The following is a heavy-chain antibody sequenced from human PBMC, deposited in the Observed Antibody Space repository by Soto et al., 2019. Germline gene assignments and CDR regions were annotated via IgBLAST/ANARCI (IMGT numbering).Heavy chain of an antibody. V-gene: IGHV4-39*02. D-gene: IGHD3-9*01. CDR1: GGSISSSSYY. Sequence: PSETLSLTCTVSGGSISSSSYYWGWIRQPPGKGLEWIGSIYYSGSTYYNPSLKSRVTISVDTSKNQFSLKLSSVTAADTAVYYCARDQAYDDILTGYHFEAFDVWGQGTLVTVSS. J-gene: IGHJ4*02. CDR3: ARDQAYDDILTGYHFEAFDV. CDR2: IYYSGST.